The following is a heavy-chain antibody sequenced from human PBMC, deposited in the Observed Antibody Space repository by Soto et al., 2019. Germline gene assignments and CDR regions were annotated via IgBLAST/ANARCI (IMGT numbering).Heavy chain of an antibody. CDR1: GDSVSSNSDT. J-gene: IGHJ4*02. CDR3: ARVKDGSIDY. CDR2: TYYRSKWYN. Sequence: SQTLSLTCAVSGDSVSSNSDTWNWIRQSPSRGLEWLGRTYYRSKWYNEYAVSVKSRVTIHPDTSRNQFSLQLSSVTPEDTAVYYCARVKDGSIDYWGQGTLVTVSS. D-gene: IGHD5-12*01. V-gene: IGHV6-1*01.